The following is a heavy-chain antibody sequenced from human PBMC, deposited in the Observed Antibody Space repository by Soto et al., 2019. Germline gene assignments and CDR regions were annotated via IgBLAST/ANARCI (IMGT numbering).Heavy chain of an antibody. V-gene: IGHV1-8*01. J-gene: IGHJ5*02. CDR3: ARGWDEYSSALTANWFDP. D-gene: IGHD6-6*01. CDR2: MSTNSGDR. Sequence: QVQLVQSGAEVRRPGASVKVACKASGYTFTSYDINWVRQAPGQGLEWMGWMSTNSGDRGYAQKFQGRVARTRDTSITTAYMELSSLRSEDTAVYYCARGWDEYSSALTANWFDPWGQGTLVTVSS. CDR1: GYTFTSYD.